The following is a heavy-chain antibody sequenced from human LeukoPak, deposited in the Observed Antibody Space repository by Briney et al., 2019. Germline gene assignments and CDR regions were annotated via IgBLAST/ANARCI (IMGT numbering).Heavy chain of an antibody. CDR3: AGRTYYYGSGSTYYFNY. CDR2: INPSGGST. V-gene: IGHV1-46*01. Sequence: ASVKVSCKASGYTFTSYYMHWVRQGPGQGLEWMGIINPSGGSTSYEQKFQGRVTMTRDTSTSTVYMELSSLRSEDTAVYYCAGRTYYYGSGSTYYFNYWGQGTVVTVSS. CDR1: GYTFTSYY. D-gene: IGHD3-10*01. J-gene: IGHJ4*02.